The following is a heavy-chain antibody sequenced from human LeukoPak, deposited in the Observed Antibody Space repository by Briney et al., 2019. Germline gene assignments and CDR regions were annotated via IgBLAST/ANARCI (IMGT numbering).Heavy chain of an antibody. D-gene: IGHD3-16*01. J-gene: IGHJ4*02. Sequence: PGGSLRLSCEASGFTFSNYGMHWVRQAPGKGLEWVTLISSDGSNKYYADSVKGRFTISRDNSKNTVYLQMNSLRVEDTAVYYCAKPVGGYYFDYWGQGTLVTVSS. V-gene: IGHV3-30*18. CDR3: AKPVGGYYFDY. CDR1: GFTFSNYG. CDR2: ISSDGSNK.